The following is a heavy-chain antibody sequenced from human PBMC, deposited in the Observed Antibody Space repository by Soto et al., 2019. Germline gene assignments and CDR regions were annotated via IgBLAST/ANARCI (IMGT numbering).Heavy chain of an antibody. CDR1: GYTLPSYT. CDR3: ARGSQKSLDY. J-gene: IGHJ4*02. V-gene: IGHV1-3*01. CDR2: INAGNGNT. Sequence: AAVKISCKTSGYTLPSYTIHWVRQAPGQRLEWMGWINAGNGNTKYSQKFQGRVTITRDTSASTAYMELSSLRSEDTAVYYCARGSQKSLDYWGQGTLVTVSS.